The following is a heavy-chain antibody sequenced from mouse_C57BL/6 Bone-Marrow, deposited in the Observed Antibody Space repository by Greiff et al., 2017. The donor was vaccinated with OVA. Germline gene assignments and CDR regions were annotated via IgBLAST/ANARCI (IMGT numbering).Heavy chain of an antibody. CDR1: GYTFTDYY. Sequence: EVQLQQSGPELVKPGASVKISCKASGYTFTDYYMNWVKQSHGKSLEWIGDINPNNGGTSYNQKFKGKATLTVDQSSSTAYMELRSLTSEDSAVYYCASLYGYDGGFAYWGQGTLVTVSA. V-gene: IGHV1-26*01. D-gene: IGHD2-2*01. CDR3: ASLYGYDGGFAY. CDR2: INPNNGGT. J-gene: IGHJ3*01.